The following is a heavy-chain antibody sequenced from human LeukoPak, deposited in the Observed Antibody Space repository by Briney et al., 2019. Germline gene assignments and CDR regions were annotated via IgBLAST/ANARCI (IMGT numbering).Heavy chain of an antibody. J-gene: IGHJ3*01. CDR2: IYYSGRP. Sequence: SKTLSLTCTVSGVSTTSSNHFWGWIRQPPGKGLEWIGTIYYSGRPFYNPSLKSRVTISVGASKNQFSLQLNSVAAADTAVYYCASAGARYSDTGGLYASDFWGRGTMVTVSS. CDR1: GVSTTSSNHF. D-gene: IGHD2-8*02. V-gene: IGHV4-39*01. CDR3: ASAGARYSDTGGLYASDF.